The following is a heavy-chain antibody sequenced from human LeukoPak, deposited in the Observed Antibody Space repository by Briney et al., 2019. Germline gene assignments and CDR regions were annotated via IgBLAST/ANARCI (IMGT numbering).Heavy chain of an antibody. J-gene: IGHJ4*02. D-gene: IGHD3-22*01. CDR2: IYYSGST. CDR1: GGSISSYY. CDR3: ARGADSSGYYSIFYFDY. V-gene: IGHV4-59*01. Sequence: SETLFLTCTVSGGSISSYYWNWIRQPPGKGLEWIGYIYYSGSTNYNPSLKSRVTISVDTSKNQFSLKLSSVTAADTAVYYCARGADSSGYYSIFYFDYWGQGTLVTVSS.